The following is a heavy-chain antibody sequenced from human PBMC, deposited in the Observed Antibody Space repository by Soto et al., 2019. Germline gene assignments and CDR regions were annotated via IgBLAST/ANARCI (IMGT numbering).Heavy chain of an antibody. CDR1: GYSFTRHS. J-gene: IGHJ4*02. CDR2: INPSGGST. D-gene: IGHD6-6*01. Sequence: ASVKVSCKASGYSFTRHSMQWVRQAPGQGLEWMGIINPSGGSTNYAQKFQSRVTMTRDTSTSTVYMELSSLRSDDTAAYYCARGARGSSSIIDYWGQGTLVTVSS. V-gene: IGHV1-46*01. CDR3: ARGARGSSSIIDY.